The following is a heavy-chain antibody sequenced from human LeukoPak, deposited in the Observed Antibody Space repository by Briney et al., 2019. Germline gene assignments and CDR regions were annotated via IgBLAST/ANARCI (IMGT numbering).Heavy chain of an antibody. V-gene: IGHV1-69*04. CDR3: AREPYYYDSSGLGG. Sequence: GASVKVSCKASGGTFSSYAISWVRQAPGQGLEWMGRFIPILGIANYAQKFQGRVTITADKSTSTAYMELSSLRSEDTAVYYCAREPYYYDSSGLGGWGQGTLVTVSS. CDR2: FIPILGIA. CDR1: GGTFSSYA. D-gene: IGHD3-22*01. J-gene: IGHJ4*02.